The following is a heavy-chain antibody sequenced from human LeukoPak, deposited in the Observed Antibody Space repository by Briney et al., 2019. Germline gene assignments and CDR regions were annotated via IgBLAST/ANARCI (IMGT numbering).Heavy chain of an antibody. CDR1: GLAFSTYS. CDR3: ARDCDYGNTSGMRCY. CDR2: ISASGSST. V-gene: IGHV3-23*01. Sequence: GGSLRLSCAASGLAFSTYSMSWVRQAPGKGLYWVSGISASGSSTYYADSVKGRFTISRDDSQNTLFLQMNSLRVEDTAIYYCARDCDYGNTSGMRCYWGQGTLVTVSS. D-gene: IGHD4-17*01. J-gene: IGHJ4*02.